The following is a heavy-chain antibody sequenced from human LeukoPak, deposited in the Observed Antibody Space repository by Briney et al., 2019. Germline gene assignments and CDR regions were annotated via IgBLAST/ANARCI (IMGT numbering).Heavy chain of an antibody. J-gene: IGHJ3*02. D-gene: IGHD3-10*01. V-gene: IGHV3-21*01. Sequence: GGSLRLSCAASGFTFSSYSMNWVRQAPGKGLEWVSSISSSSSYIYYADSVKGRFTISRDNAKNSLYLQMNSLRAEDTAVYYCARDGGLLWFGEAGAFDIWSQGTMVTVSS. CDR1: GFTFSSYS. CDR3: ARDGGLLWFGEAGAFDI. CDR2: ISSSSSYI.